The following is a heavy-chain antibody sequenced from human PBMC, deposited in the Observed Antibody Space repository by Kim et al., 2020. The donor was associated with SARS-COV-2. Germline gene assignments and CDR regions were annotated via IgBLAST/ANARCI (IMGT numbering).Heavy chain of an antibody. CDR2: IWYDGSNK. Sequence: GGSLRLSCAASRFTFSSYGLHWVRQAPGKGLEWVAVIWYDGSNKYHADSVKGRFTISRDNSKNTLYLQMNNLRAEDTAVYYCAKERRKNCSGGSCRLEYWGQGTLVTVSS. V-gene: IGHV3-33*06. D-gene: IGHD2-15*01. J-gene: IGHJ4*02. CDR1: RFTFSSYG. CDR3: AKERRKNCSGGSCRLEY.